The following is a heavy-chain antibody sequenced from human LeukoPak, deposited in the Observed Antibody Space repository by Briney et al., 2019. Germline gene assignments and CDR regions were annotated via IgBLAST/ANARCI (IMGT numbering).Heavy chain of an antibody. J-gene: IGHJ4*02. CDR2: INHSGST. Sequence: SETLSLTCAVYGGSFSGYYWSWIRRPPGKGLEWIGEINHSGSTNYNPSLKSRVTISVDTSKNQFSLKLSSVTAADTAVYYCARGDRYYYGSGSYYGWGQGTLVTVSS. CDR1: GGSFSGYY. V-gene: IGHV4-34*01. CDR3: ARGDRYYYGSGSYYG. D-gene: IGHD3-10*01.